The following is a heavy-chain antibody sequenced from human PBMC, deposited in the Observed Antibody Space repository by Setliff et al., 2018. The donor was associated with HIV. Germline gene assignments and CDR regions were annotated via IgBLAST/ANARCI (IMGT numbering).Heavy chain of an antibody. D-gene: IGHD6-19*01. J-gene: IGHJ6*03. CDR1: GGSFSGYY. V-gene: IGHV4-34*01. CDR3: AKGVAGLQYYYYYMDV. CDR2: ITHSGST. Sequence: PSVTLSLTCAVYGGSFSGYYWTWIRQPPGKGLEWIGEITHSGSTNYNPSLETRVTISVDTSKNQFSLKLSSVTAADTAVYYCAKGVAGLQYYYYYMDVWGKGTTVTVSS.